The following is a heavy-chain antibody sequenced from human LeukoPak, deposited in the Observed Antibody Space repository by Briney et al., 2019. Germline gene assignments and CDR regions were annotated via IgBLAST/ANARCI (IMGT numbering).Heavy chain of an antibody. D-gene: IGHD2-2*01. CDR1: GFTFSNYA. CDR3: AKGTSSTSPPSDY. V-gene: IGHV3-30*07. CDR2: MSYDGSHQ. Sequence: PGRSLRLSCAASGFTFSNYAMHWVRQAPGKGLEWVALMSYDGSHQYYADSVKGRFTISRDNSKNTLYLQMNSLRAEDTAVYYCAKGTSSTSPPSDYWGQGTLVTVSS. J-gene: IGHJ4*02.